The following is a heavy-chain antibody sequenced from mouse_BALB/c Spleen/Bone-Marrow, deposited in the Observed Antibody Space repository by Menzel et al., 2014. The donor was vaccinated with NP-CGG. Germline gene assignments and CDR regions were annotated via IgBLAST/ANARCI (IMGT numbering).Heavy chain of an antibody. J-gene: IGHJ4*01. CDR3: ARPLYYYGSSPFNAMDY. CDR2: ISSGGGST. D-gene: IGHD1-1*01. CDR1: GFAFSSYD. Sequence: EVMLVESGGGLVKPGGSLKLSCAASGFAFSSYDMSWVRQTPEKRLEWVAYISSGGGSTYYPDTVKGRFTISRDNAKNTLYLQMSSLKSEDTAMYYWARPLYYYGSSPFNAMDYWGQGTSVTVSS. V-gene: IGHV5-12-1*01.